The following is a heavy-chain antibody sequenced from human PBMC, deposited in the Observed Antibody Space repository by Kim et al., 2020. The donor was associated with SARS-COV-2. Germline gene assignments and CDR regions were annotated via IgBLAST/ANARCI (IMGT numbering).Heavy chain of an antibody. J-gene: IGHJ4*02. V-gene: IGHV3-48*02. D-gene: IGHD6-19*01. CDR1: GFTFSTYS. CDR3: GRSVALGGTQHLDS. CDR2: ISSRGSPI. Sequence: GGSLRLSCAASGFTFSTYSMNWVRQPPGKGLQWVAYISSRGSPIYYADSVKCRFTISRDDVKNSVYLQMSSLKDDDTAVYYCGRSVALGGTQHLDSWGQGALVAVSS.